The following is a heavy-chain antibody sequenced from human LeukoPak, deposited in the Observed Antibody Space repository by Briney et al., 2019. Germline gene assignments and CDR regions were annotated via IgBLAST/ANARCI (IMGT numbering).Heavy chain of an antibody. CDR3: ARAAVAGTFWDY. CDR1: GYTFTGYY. Sequence: ASVKVSCKASGYTFTGYYMHWVRQAPGQGLEWMGWINPNSGGTNYAQKFQGGVTMTRDTSISTAYMELSRLRSDDTAVYYCARAAVAGTFWDYWGQGTLVTVSS. D-gene: IGHD6-19*01. CDR2: INPNSGGT. V-gene: IGHV1-2*02. J-gene: IGHJ4*02.